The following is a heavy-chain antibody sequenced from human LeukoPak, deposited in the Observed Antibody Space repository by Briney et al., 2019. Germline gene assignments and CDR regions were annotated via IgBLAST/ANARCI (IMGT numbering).Heavy chain of an antibody. CDR1: GFTFSSYG. Sequence: GGSLRLSCAASGFTFSSYGMHWVRQAPGKGLEWVAVISYDGSNKYYADSVKGRFTISRDNSKNTLYLQMNSLRAEDTAVYYCAKDVDYAPHYYHMDVWGKRNTVTRSS. V-gene: IGHV3-30*18. D-gene: IGHD4/OR15-4a*01. CDR2: ISYDGSNK. CDR3: AKDVDYAPHYYHMDV. J-gene: IGHJ6*03.